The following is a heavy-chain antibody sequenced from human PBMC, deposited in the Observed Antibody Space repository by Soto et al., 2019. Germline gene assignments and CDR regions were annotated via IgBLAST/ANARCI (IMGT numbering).Heavy chain of an antibody. J-gene: IGHJ4*02. Sequence: GASVKVSCKASGGTFSSYTISWVRQAPGQRLEWMGKIIPILGIANYAQKLQGRVTITADKSTSTAYMELSSLRSEDTTGNNCAGEGRSIAVAETMPWGQGTLVTVSS. CDR3: AGEGRSIAVAETMP. D-gene: IGHD6-19*01. CDR1: GGTFSSYT. CDR2: IIPILGIA. V-gene: IGHV1-69*04.